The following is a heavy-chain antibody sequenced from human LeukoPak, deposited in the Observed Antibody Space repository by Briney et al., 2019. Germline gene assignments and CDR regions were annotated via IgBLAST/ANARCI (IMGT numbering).Heavy chain of an antibody. CDR2: IYYSGST. Sequence: PSETLSLTCTVSGGSISSYYWSWIRQPPGKGLEWIGCIYYSGSTNYNPSLKSRVTISVDTSKNQFSLKLSSVTAADTAVYYCARSPEAVAGTFDYWGQGTLVTVSS. CDR3: ARSPEAVAGTFDY. J-gene: IGHJ4*02. D-gene: IGHD6-19*01. CDR1: GGSISSYY. V-gene: IGHV4-59*08.